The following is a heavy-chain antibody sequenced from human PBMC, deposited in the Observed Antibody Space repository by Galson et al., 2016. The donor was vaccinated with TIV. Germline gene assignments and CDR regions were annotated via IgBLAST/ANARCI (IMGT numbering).Heavy chain of an antibody. Sequence: SVKVSCKASGYSFINYYITWVRQAPGQGLEWMGGIIPIFNIADYAQKFQGRVTITADESARTVSMELSSLRSDDTAVYYCARAGGGYHDTYWYFDLWGRGPLVTVSS. CDR1: GYSFINYY. D-gene: IGHD3-22*01. V-gene: IGHV1-69*13. CDR3: ARAGGGYHDTYWYFDL. J-gene: IGHJ2*01. CDR2: IIPIFNIA.